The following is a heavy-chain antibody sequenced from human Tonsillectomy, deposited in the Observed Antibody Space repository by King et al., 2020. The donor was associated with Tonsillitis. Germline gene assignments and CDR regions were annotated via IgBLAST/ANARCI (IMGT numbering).Heavy chain of an antibody. CDR2: INPGGSEQ. CDR1: GFTFDHYW. Sequence: VQLVESGGGLVQPGGSLRLSCAASGFTFDHYWMSWVRQAPGKGLEWVGNINPGGSEQYYVDSLKGRFTISRDNAKNSLYLQMNSLRIEDTAIYYCAREAHSVDYWGQGTLVTVSS. CDR3: AREAHSVDY. V-gene: IGHV3-7*03. J-gene: IGHJ4*02.